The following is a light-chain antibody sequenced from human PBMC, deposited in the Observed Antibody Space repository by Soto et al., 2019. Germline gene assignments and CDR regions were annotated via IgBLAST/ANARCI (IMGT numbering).Light chain of an antibody. J-gene: IGLJ1*01. CDR2: EVS. CDR1: NIGRKS. CDR3: SSYTSSSTLYV. Sequence: SYELTQPPSLSVAPGQTATITCGGNNIGRKSVHWYQQKPGQAPVLVLHEVSNRPSGISNRFSGSKSGNTASLTISGLQAEDEADYYCSSYTSSSTLYVFGTGTKVTVL. V-gene: IGLV3-21*02.